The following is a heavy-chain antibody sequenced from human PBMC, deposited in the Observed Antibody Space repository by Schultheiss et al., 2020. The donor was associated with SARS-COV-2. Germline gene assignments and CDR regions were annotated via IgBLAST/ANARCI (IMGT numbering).Heavy chain of an antibody. Sequence: GGSLRLSCAASGFTFSSYSMNWVRQAPGKGLEWVLSISSSSSYIYYADSVKGRFTISRDNAKNSLYLQMNSLRAEDTAVYYCARDLRAVATEFDYWGQGTLVTVSS. J-gene: IGHJ4*02. D-gene: IGHD5-12*01. CDR2: ISSSSSYI. V-gene: IGHV3-21*01. CDR1: GFTFSSYS. CDR3: ARDLRAVATEFDY.